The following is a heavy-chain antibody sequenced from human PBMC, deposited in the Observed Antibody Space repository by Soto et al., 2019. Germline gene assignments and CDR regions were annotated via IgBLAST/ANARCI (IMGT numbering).Heavy chain of an antibody. Sequence: SGGSLRLSCTASGFTFSSYAMNWVRQTQEKGLEWVSSISSTSSYTHYSDSVKGRFTISRDNANNSLFLQMNSLRAEDTDTYYCARDLARAGNYWGQGVLVTVSS. CDR2: ISSTSSYT. CDR1: GFTFSSYA. D-gene: IGHD6-19*01. J-gene: IGHJ4*02. CDR3: ARDLARAGNY. V-gene: IGHV3-21*01.